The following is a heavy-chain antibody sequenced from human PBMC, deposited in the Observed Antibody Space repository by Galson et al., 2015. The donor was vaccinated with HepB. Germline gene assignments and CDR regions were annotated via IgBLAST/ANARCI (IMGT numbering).Heavy chain of an antibody. CDR2: ISYDGSNK. J-gene: IGHJ4*02. V-gene: IGHV3-30*18. D-gene: IGHD1-26*01. CDR3: AKDSEWELLWGAQYFDY. CDR1: GSTFSSYG. Sequence: SLRLSCAASGSTFSSYGMHWVRQAPGKGLEWVAVISYDGSNKYYADSVKGRFTISRDNSKNTLYLQMNSLRAEDTAVYYCAKDSEWELLWGAQYFDYWGQGTLVTVSS.